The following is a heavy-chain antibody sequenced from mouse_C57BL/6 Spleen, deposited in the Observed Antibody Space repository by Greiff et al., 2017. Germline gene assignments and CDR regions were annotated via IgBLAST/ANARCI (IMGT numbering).Heavy chain of an antibody. J-gene: IGHJ4*01. Sequence: EVKLQESGGGLVKPGGSLKLSCAASGFTFSSYAMSWVRQTPEKRLEWVATISDGGSYTYYPDNVKGRFTISRDNAKNNLYLQMSHLKSEDTAMYYCARNYDYFDYWGQGTSVTVSS. CDR1: GFTFSSYA. CDR2: ISDGGSYT. CDR3: ARNYDYFDY. D-gene: IGHD2-4*01. V-gene: IGHV5-4*03.